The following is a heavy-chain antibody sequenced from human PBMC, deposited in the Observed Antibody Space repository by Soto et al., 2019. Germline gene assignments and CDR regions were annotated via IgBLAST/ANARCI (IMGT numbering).Heavy chain of an antibody. CDR1: GFSLSTTVVA. CDR2: IDGDDEK. V-gene: IGHV2-5*02. D-gene: IGHD3-10*01. J-gene: IGHJ4*02. Sequence: QITLKESGPTLMKPTQTLTLTCSFSGFSLSTTVVAVGWIRQPPEKALEWLALIDGDDEKRYSPSLKSRLTITKDTSKIHVVLAMTNMDHGDTATYYCAHRSLMRGCFDAWGQGTLVTVSS. CDR3: AHRSLMRGCFDA.